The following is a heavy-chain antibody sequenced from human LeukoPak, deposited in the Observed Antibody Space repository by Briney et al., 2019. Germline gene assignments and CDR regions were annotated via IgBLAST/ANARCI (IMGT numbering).Heavy chain of an antibody. V-gene: IGHV4-39*07. D-gene: IGHD3-16*01. CDR2: INYSGNT. Sequence: SETLSLTCTVSGGSISSSTYYWVWIRQPPGKGLEWIGSINYSGNTYYNPSVKSRVTISVDTSKNQFSLKVSSVTAADTAVYYCARFAGFVLFDHWGQGTLVTVSS. CDR3: ARFAGFVLFDH. CDR1: GGSISSSTYY. J-gene: IGHJ4*02.